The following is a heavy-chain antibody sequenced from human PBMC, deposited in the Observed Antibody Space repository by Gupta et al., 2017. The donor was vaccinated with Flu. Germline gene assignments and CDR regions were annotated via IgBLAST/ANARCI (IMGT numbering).Heavy chain of an antibody. CDR3: ARDLNWAFIF. CDR1: GFTFSDSH. V-gene: IGHV3-48*02. CDR2: IGSGGNT. J-gene: IGHJ4*02. D-gene: IGHD3-16*01. Sequence: LVESGGGLVQPGGSLRLSCVISGFTFSDSHMNWIRQAPGKGLEWISYIGSGGNTDYADSVRGRFTISRDNARDSLFLQMNSLRDEDTALYYCARDLNWAFIFWGQGALVTVSS.